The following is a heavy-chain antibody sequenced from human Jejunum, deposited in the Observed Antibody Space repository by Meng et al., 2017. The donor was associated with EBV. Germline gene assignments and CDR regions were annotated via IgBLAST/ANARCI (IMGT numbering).Heavy chain of an antibody. J-gene: IGHJ4*02. CDR2: ISSGSSFI. V-gene: IGHV3-21*02. CDR1: GFTFSSYS. CDR3: GLESSFNVH. Sequence: EVQLVXXXXXXXKPXVXXRLSCAASGFTFSSYSMNWVRQAPGKGLGCVSNISSGSSFIDYAASVKGRFTISRDYAKNSLSLQINNLGADDTAVYYCGLESSFNVHWGQGTLVTVSS. D-gene: IGHD3-16*02.